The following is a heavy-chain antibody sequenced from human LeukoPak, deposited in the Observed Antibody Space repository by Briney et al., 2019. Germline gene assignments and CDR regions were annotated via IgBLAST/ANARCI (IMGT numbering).Heavy chain of an antibody. CDR1: GNSFTSYW. Sequence: ESLKISCKGSGNSFTSYWIGWVRQMPGKGLEWMGIIYPGDSDTRYSPSFQGQVTISADKSISTAFLQWSSLKASDTAMYYCARLPYYDSSGYYSFDYWGQGTLVTVSS. V-gene: IGHV5-51*01. CDR2: IYPGDSDT. J-gene: IGHJ4*02. CDR3: ARLPYYDSSGYYSFDY. D-gene: IGHD3-22*01.